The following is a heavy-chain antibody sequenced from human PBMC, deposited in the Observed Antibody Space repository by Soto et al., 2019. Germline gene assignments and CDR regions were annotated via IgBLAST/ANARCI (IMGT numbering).Heavy chain of an antibody. CDR2: IIPIFGTA. J-gene: IGHJ4*02. CDR1: GGTFSSYA. D-gene: IGHD2-15*01. V-gene: IGHV1-69*01. Sequence: QVQLVQSGAEVKKPGTSVKVSCKASGGTFSSYAISWVRQAPGQGLEWMGGIIPIFGTANYAQNCQGRVTITADESTGTAYLELSSLRSEDTAVYYCATARGAVIAATPGYWGQGTLVTVSS. CDR3: ATARGAVIAATPGY.